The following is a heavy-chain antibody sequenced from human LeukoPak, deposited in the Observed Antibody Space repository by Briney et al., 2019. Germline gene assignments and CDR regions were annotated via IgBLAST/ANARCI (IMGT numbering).Heavy chain of an antibody. CDR2: ISYDGSNK. V-gene: IGHV3-30*18. J-gene: IGHJ5*02. CDR1: GFTFSSYG. CDR3: AKDSSGYYYSNWFDP. D-gene: IGHD3-22*01. Sequence: PGGSLRLSCAASGFTFSSYGMHWVRQAPGKGLEWVAVISYDGSNKYYADSVKGQFTISRDNSKNTLYLQMNSLRAEDTAVYYCAKDSSGYYYSNWFDPWGQGTLVTVSS.